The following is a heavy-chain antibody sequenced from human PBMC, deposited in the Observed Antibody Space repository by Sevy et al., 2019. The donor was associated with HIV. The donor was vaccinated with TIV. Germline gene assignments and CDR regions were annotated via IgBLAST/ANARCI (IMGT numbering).Heavy chain of an antibody. Sequence: GESLKISCAASGFTFSSYAMSWVRQAPGKGLEWVSAISGSGGSTYYADSVKGRFTISRDNSKNTLYLQMNSLRAEDTAVYYCAKEGYYYDSSGYSDYFDYWGQGTLVTVSS. J-gene: IGHJ4*02. V-gene: IGHV3-23*01. CDR3: AKEGYYYDSSGYSDYFDY. D-gene: IGHD3-22*01. CDR2: ISGSGGST. CDR1: GFTFSSYA.